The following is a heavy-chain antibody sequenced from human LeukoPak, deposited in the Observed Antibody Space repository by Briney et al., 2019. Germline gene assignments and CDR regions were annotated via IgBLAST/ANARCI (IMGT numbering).Heavy chain of an antibody. Sequence: GESLKISCKGSGYSFTSYWIGWVRQMPGKGLEWLGIIYPGDSDTRYSPSFRGQVTFSADKSISTAYLQWSSLKASDTAMYYCARLYYYDSSTLPFDYWGQGTLVTVSS. CDR3: ARLYYYDSSTLPFDY. CDR1: GYSFTSYW. D-gene: IGHD3-22*01. CDR2: IYPGDSDT. J-gene: IGHJ4*02. V-gene: IGHV5-51*01.